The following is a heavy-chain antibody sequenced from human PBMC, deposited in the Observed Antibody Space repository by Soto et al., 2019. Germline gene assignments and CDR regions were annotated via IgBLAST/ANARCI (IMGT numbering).Heavy chain of an antibody. CDR1: GFTVSSNY. Sequence: EVQLVESGGGLIQPGGSLRLSCAASGFTVSSNYMSWVRQAPGKGLEWVSTIYSGGTTYYAGSVKGRFTISRYNSNNTLYLEMISLRAEDTAVYYCAGEPSNYGDYHPWGQGALVAVSS. D-gene: IGHD4-17*01. V-gene: IGHV3-53*01. CDR2: IYSGGTT. CDR3: AGEPSNYGDYHP. J-gene: IGHJ5*02.